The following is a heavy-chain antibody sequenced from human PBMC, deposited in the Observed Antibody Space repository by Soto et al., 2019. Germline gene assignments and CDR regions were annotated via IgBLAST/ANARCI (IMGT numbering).Heavy chain of an antibody. CDR2: INPPGGST. D-gene: IGHD3-16*01. J-gene: IGHJ6*02. V-gene: IGHV1-46*04. CDR3: ARGEYLSTFGMDL. Sequence: QVQLVQSGAEVKKPGASVKVSCKASGYTFTSYYMHWVRQAPGQGLEWVGIINPPGGSTTYAQKLQGRVPMTRDTSTSTVYMELSSLRSDDTAVYYCARGEYLSTFGMDLWGQGTTVTVSS. CDR1: GYTFTSYY.